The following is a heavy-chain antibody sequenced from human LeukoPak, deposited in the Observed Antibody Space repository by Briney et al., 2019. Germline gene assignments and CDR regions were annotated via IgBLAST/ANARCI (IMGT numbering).Heavy chain of an antibody. Sequence: GGSLRLSCAASGFSFSSYAMSWVRQAPGKGLEWVSAISGSGGSTYYADSVNGRFTISRDNSKNTLYLQMNSLRAEETAVYYCAKDSHSIPPPDFDPWGQGTLVTVSS. V-gene: IGHV3-23*01. D-gene: IGHD2-21*01. CDR2: ISGSGGST. CDR1: GFSFSSYA. CDR3: AKDSHSIPPPDFDP. J-gene: IGHJ5*02.